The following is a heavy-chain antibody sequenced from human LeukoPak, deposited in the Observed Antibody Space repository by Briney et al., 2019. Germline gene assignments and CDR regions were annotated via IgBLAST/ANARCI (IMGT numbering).Heavy chain of an antibody. V-gene: IGHV3-74*03. CDR3: ARGRLNFDY. Sequence: GGSLRLSCAASGFTFSNYWIHWVRQAPGRGLVWVSRIDNAGSITTYADSVKGRFTISRDNSKNTLYLQMNSLRAEDTAVYYCARGRLNFDYWGQGTLVTVSS. D-gene: IGHD3-16*01. CDR1: GFTFSNYW. J-gene: IGHJ4*02. CDR2: IDNAGSIT.